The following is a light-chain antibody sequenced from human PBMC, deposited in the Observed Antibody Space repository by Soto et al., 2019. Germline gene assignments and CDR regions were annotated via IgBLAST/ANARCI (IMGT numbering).Light chain of an antibody. CDR2: DVS. J-gene: IGLJ1*01. CDR1: SSDVGGYSY. CDR3: ASYTTSSTYV. Sequence: QSVLTQPASVSGSPGQSIAISCTGTSSDVGGYSYVSWYQQQPGKAPKLVISDVSNRPSGVSDRFSGPKSGNTASLTISGLQTEDEADYYCASYTTSSTYVFGTGTKATV. V-gene: IGLV2-14*01.